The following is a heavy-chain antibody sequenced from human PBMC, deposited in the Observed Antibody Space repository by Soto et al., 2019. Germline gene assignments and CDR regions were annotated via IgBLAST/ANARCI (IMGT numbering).Heavy chain of an antibody. CDR3: ARDRLIADTAMVPNYYFDY. CDR2: INPSGGST. V-gene: IGHV1-46*01. CDR1: GYTFTSYY. Sequence: ASVKVSCKASGYTFTSYYMHWVQQAPGQGLEWMGIINPSGGSTSYAQKFQGRVTMTRDTSTSTVYMELSSLRSEDTAVYYCARDRLIADTAMVPNYYFDYWGQGTLVTVSS. D-gene: IGHD5-18*01. J-gene: IGHJ4*02.